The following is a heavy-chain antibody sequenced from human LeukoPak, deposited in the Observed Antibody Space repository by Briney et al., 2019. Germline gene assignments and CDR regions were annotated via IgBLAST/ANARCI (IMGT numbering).Heavy chain of an antibody. CDR3: ARGSYYYGSGGLDY. Sequence: SETLSLTCTVSGGFISTYYWSWIRQPAGKGLEWIGRIYTSGSTNYNPSLKSRVTMSVDTSKNQFSLKLSSVTAADTAVYYCARGSYYYGSGGLDYWGQGTLVTVSS. V-gene: IGHV4-4*07. CDR1: GGFISTYY. D-gene: IGHD3-10*01. CDR2: IYTSGST. J-gene: IGHJ4*02.